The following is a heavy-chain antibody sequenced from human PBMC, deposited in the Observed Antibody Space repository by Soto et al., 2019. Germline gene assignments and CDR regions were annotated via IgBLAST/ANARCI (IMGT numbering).Heavy chain of an antibody. CDR1: GFTFSSYG. Sequence: QVQLVESGGGVVQPGRSLRLSCAASGFTFSSYGMHWVSQAPGKGLEWVAVIWYDGSNKYYADSVKGRFTISRDNSKNTLYLQMNSLRAEDTAVYYCARARSISSPFYYWGQGTLVTVSS. V-gene: IGHV3-33*01. CDR2: IWYDGSNK. J-gene: IGHJ4*02. CDR3: ARARSISSPFYY. D-gene: IGHD3-9*01.